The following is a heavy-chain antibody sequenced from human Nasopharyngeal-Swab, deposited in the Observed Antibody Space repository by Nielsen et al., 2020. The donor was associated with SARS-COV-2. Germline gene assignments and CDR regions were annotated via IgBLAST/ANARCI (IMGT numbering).Heavy chain of an antibody. V-gene: IGHV4-34*01. CDR1: GGSFSGYY. CDR3: ARGRVPAAIDY. Sequence: SETLSLTCAVYGGSFSGYYWSWIRQPPGKGPEWIGEINHSGSTNYNPSLKSRVTISVDTSKNQFSLKLSSVTAADTAVYYCARGRVPAAIDYWGQGTLVTVSS. CDR2: INHSGST. D-gene: IGHD2-2*01. J-gene: IGHJ4*02.